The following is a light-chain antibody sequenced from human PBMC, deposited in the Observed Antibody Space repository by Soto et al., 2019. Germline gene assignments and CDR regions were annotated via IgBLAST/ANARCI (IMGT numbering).Light chain of an antibody. Sequence: EIVLASYRGTLYLSPGARATHSCRASQSVSSSYLAWYQQKPGQAPRLLIYGAFSRATGIPDRFSGSGSETDYTLTISRLEPEDVAVYYCQQCGNSPPWTFGQGTKVDIK. V-gene: IGKV3-20*01. J-gene: IGKJ1*01. CDR3: QQCGNSPPWT. CDR1: QSVSSSY. CDR2: GAF.